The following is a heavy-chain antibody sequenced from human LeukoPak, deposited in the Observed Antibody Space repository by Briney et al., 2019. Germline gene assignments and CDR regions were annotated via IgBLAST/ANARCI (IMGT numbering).Heavy chain of an antibody. V-gene: IGHV3-30*03. Sequence: GGSLRLSCAASGLTFSDYGMHWVRQAPGKGLEWLAVISYDGVDKYYADSVKGRFTISRDNAKNTLYLQMNSLRAEDTAMYYCARAVYYSNYLGYWGQGTLVTVSS. CDR3: ARAVYYSNYLGY. CDR1: GLTFSDYG. D-gene: IGHD3-10*01. CDR2: ISYDGVDK. J-gene: IGHJ4*01.